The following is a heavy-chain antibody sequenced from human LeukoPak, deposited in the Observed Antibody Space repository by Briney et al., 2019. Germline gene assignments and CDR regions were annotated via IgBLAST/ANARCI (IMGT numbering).Heavy chain of an antibody. J-gene: IGHJ6*02. CDR3: ARDLVVGEPGYYYYYGMEV. D-gene: IGHD2-8*02. V-gene: IGHV3-13*01. CDR2: IGTAGDT. CDR1: GFTFSSYD. Sequence: GGSLRLSCAASGFTFSSYDMHWVRQATGKVLEWVSAIGTAGDTYYPGSVKGRFTISRENAKSSLYLQMNSRRAGDTAVYYCARDLVVGEPGYYYYYGMEVWGQGTTVSVSS.